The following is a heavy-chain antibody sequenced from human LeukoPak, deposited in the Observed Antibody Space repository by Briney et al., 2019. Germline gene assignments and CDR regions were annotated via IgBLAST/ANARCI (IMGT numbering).Heavy chain of an antibody. CDR2: INPNSGGT. CDR1: GYTFTGYY. CDR3: ARELRYFDWLRNNWFDP. V-gene: IGHV1-2*02. D-gene: IGHD3-9*01. Sequence: GASVKVSCKASGYTFTGYYMHWVRQAPGQGLEWMGWINPNSGGTNYAQKLQGRVTMTTDTSTSTAYMELRSLRSDDTAVYYCARELRYFDWLRNNWFDPWGQGTLVTVSS. J-gene: IGHJ5*02.